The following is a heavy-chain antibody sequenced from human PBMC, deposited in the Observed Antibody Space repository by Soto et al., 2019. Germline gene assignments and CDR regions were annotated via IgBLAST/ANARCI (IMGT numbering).Heavy chain of an antibody. CDR2: IIPIFGTA. Sequence: QVQLVQSGAEVTKPGSSVKVSCKASGGTFGSYAISWVRQAPGQGLEWMRGIIPIFGTANYAQKLQGRVTITADESTSTAYMELSSLRSEDTAVYYCARDPPYADCSGGSCYSHYYYGMDGWGQGTTVTVSS. J-gene: IGHJ6*02. CDR3: ARDPPYADCSGGSCYSHYYYGMDG. CDR1: GGTFGSYA. D-gene: IGHD2-15*01. V-gene: IGHV1-69*12.